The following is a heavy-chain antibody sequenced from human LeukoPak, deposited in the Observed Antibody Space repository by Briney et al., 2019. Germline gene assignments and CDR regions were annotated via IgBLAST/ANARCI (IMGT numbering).Heavy chain of an antibody. CDR3: ARVEVPRDINDWYFDL. J-gene: IGHJ2*01. CDR1: GYSIAHGFF. CDR2: LYHSGST. D-gene: IGHD2-15*01. V-gene: IGHV4-38-2*02. Sequence: SETLSLTCTVSGYSIAHGFFWAWIRQPPGGGLEWIGSLYHSGSTYYNTSLKSRISTSVDTSKNQFSLKLRPVTAADTAVYYCARVEVPRDINDWYFDLWGRGTLVTVSS.